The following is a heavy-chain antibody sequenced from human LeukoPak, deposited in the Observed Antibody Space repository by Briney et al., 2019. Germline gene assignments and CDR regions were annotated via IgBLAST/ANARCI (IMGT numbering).Heavy chain of an antibody. CDR3: AREPSNHYGDNFDY. J-gene: IGHJ4*02. CDR1: GFTVSSNH. CDR2: TYSGGST. V-gene: IGHV3-53*01. Sequence: GGSLRLSCAASGFTVSSNHMSWVRQAPGKGLEWVSVTYSGGSTYYADSVKGRFTISRDNAKNSVYLQMNSLRDADTAVYFCAREPSNHYGDNFDYWGQGTLVTVSS. D-gene: IGHD4-17*01.